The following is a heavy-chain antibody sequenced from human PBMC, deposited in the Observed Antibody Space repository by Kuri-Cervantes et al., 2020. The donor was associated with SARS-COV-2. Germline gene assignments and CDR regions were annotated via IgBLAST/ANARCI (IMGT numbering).Heavy chain of an antibody. V-gene: IGHV6-1*01. CDR2: TYYRSRWYD. Sequence: LRLSCAISGDSVSSNSAAWNWIRQSPSRGLEWLGRTYYRSRWYDDYAVSVKSRITINPDTSKNQFSLLLNSVTPKDTAVYYCARGDAFDIWGQGTMVTVSS. CDR3: ARGDAFDI. CDR1: GDSVSSNSAA. J-gene: IGHJ3*02.